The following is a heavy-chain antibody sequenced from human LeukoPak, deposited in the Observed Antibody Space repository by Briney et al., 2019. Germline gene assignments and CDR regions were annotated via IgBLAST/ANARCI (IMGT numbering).Heavy chain of an antibody. J-gene: IGHJ4*02. CDR3: AKVTRVGIILTPFDY. V-gene: IGHV3-23*01. CDR1: GFAFSSYG. CDR2: ISGSGGST. Sequence: GGSLRLSCAAAGFAFSSYGMSWVRQAPGKGLEWVSAISGSGGSTYYADSVKGRFTISRDNSKNTLYLQMNSLRPEDTAVYYCAKVTRVGIILTPFDYWGQGTLVTVSS. D-gene: IGHD2-8*01.